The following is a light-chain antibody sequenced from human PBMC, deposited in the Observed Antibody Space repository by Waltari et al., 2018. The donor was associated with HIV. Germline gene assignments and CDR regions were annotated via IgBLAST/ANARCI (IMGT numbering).Light chain of an antibody. CDR1: NPPIGAGVD. CDR2: GDT. Sequence: SVLTQPPSVSGAPGQWVSSSCTGKNPPIGAGVDVHWCRHPPGTAPKLVISGDTIRPSGGPDRFSGSRSGNSVTLDITGLRAEDEGDYFCQSYDRSLSGLWVFGAGTRLTVL. CDR3: QSYDRSLSGLWV. V-gene: IGLV1-40*01. J-gene: IGLJ3*02.